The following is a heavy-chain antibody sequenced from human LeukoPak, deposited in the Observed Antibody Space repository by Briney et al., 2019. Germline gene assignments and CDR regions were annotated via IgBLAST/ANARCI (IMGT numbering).Heavy chain of an antibody. CDR2: IIPIFGTA. Sequence: GSSVKVSCKASGGTFSSYAISWVRQAPGQGLEWMGGIIPIFGTANYAQKFQGRVTITADESTSTAYMELSSLRSEDTAVYYCAARVGAYPQSAFDIWGQGTMVTVSS. D-gene: IGHD1-26*01. CDR1: GGTFSSYA. V-gene: IGHV1-69*01. J-gene: IGHJ3*02. CDR3: AARVGAYPQSAFDI.